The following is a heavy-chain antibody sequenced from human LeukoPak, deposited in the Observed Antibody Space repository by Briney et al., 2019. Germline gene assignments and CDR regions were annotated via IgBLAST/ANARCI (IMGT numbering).Heavy chain of an antibody. V-gene: IGHV3-48*04. D-gene: IGHD6-13*01. CDR2: ISSSGSTI. J-gene: IGHJ5*02. CDR1: GFNLNSYM. CDR3: ARIPYIGSSSWYGAFDP. Sequence: PGGSLRLSCAASGFNLNSYMLNWVRQAPGKGLEWVSYISSSGSTIYYADSVKGRFTISRDNAKNSLYLQMNSLRAEDTAVYYCARIPYIGSSSWYGAFDPWGQGTLVTVSS.